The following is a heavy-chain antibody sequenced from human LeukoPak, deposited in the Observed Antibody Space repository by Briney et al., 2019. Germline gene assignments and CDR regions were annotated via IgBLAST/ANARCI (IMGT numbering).Heavy chain of an antibody. D-gene: IGHD6-19*01. CDR1: GGSISSYY. J-gene: IGHJ4*02. V-gene: IGHV4-59*01. CDR3: ATIQWLAI. Sequence: SETLSLTCTVSGGSISSYYWSWIRQPPGKGLEWIGYIYYSGGTNYNPSLKSRVTISVDTSRNQFSLKLSSVTAADTAVYYCATIQWLAIWGQGTLVTVSS. CDR2: IYYSGGT.